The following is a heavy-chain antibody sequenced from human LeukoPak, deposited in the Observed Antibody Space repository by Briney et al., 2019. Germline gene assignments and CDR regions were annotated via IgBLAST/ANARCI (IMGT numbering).Heavy chain of an antibody. J-gene: IGHJ4*02. V-gene: IGHV3-15*01. Sequence: TGGSLRLSCAASRVTFNNAWMSWVRQTPGKGLEWVGRIKSKTEGGTTDYAAPVKGRFTISGDDSKNTVYLQMNSLKTEDTAVYYCTSEDQGGFDYWGQGTLVTVSS. CDR2: IKSKTEGGTT. CDR1: RVTFNNAW. D-gene: IGHD1-26*01. CDR3: TSEDQGGFDY.